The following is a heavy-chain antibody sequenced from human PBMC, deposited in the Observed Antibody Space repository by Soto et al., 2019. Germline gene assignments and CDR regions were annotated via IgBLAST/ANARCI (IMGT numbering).Heavy chain of an antibody. J-gene: IGHJ5*02. D-gene: IGHD6-6*01. CDR3: ARLGGQLVPGWFDP. V-gene: IGHV5-51*01. CDR1: WLTLSSFW. Sequence: GGSLKISCKGSWLTLSSFWVGRGGPMPGKGLEWMGIIYPGDSDTRYSPSFQGQVTISADKSISTAYLQWSSLKASDTAMYYCARLGGQLVPGWFDPWGQGTLVTVSS. CDR2: IYPGDSDT.